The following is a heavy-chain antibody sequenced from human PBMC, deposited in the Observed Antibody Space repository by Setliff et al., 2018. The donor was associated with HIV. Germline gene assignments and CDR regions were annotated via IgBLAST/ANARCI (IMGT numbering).Heavy chain of an antibody. CDR1: GYTFTSYD. V-gene: IGHV1-69*13. CDR2: IIPISGTA. J-gene: IGHJ2*01. CDR3: ARDDHYYDSGSLYSDWYFDL. Sequence: GASVKVSCKASGYTFTSYDINWVRQAPGQGLEWMGGIIPISGTANYARKFLGRVTITADESMSTAYMDLSSLRSEDTAVYYCARDDHYYDSGSLYSDWYFDLWGRGTLVTVSS. D-gene: IGHD3-10*01.